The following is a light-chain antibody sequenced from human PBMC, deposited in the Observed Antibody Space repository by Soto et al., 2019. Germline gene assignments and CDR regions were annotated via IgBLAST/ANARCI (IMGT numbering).Light chain of an antibody. CDR3: QQRSSWPLT. V-gene: IGKV3-11*01. CDR1: RSVSSY. CDR2: DAS. Sequence: EIVLTQSPATLSLSPWERATLSCRASRSVSSYLAWYQQKPGQAPRLLIYDASNRATGIPARFSGSGSGTDFTLTISSLEPEDFAVYYCQQRSSWPLTFGGGTKVDIK. J-gene: IGKJ4*01.